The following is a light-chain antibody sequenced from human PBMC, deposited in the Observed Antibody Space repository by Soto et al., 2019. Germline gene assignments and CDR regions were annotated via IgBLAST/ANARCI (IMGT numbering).Light chain of an antibody. Sequence: QSALTQPASVSGSPGQSITISCTGTNNDVGTSNLVSWYQQHPGKAPKLIIYEDSKRPSGVSYRFSGSKSGDTASLTISGLQAEDEADYFCCSYACTDVFGTGTKLTVL. CDR1: NNDVGTSNL. CDR2: EDS. J-gene: IGLJ1*01. CDR3: CSYACTDV. V-gene: IGLV2-23*01.